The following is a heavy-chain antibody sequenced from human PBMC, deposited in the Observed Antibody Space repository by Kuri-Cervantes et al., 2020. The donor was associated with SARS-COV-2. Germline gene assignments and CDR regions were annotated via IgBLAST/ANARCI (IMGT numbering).Heavy chain of an antibody. Sequence: SETLSLTCTVSGGSTSSYYWSWIRQPPGKGLEWIGYIYYSGSTNYNPSLKSRVTISVDTSKNQFSLKLSSVTAADTAVYYCARSGSGSYYNGVFDPWGQGTLVTVSS. CDR2: IYYSGST. CDR3: ARSGSGSYYNGVFDP. CDR1: GGSTSSYY. J-gene: IGHJ5*02. D-gene: IGHD3-10*01. V-gene: IGHV4-59*08.